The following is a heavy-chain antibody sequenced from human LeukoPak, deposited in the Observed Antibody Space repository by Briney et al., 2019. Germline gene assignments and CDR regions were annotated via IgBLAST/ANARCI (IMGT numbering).Heavy chain of an antibody. Sequence: PGGALRLSCAASGFTFSSYWMHWVRQAPGKGLVWVSRINSDGSNTNCTDSVKGRFTISRDNAKNTLYLQMNRLRAEDTAVFYCARVRDISGHWGFLDYWGQGTLVTVSS. CDR1: GFTFSSYW. CDR2: INSDGSNT. D-gene: IGHD6-19*01. CDR3: ARVRDISGHWGFLDY. J-gene: IGHJ4*02. V-gene: IGHV3-74*01.